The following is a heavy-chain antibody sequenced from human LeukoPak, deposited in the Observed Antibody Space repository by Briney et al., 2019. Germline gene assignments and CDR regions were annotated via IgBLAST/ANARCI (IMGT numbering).Heavy chain of an antibody. Sequence: GGSLRLSCAASGFTFSNHDMSWVRQAPGKGLEWVSSITSSSTYIYYADSVKGRVTISRDNAKNSLYLQMNSLRAEDTAVYYCAKAGYCSSGTCYYPDYWGQGTLVTVSS. CDR2: ITSSSTYI. CDR3: AKAGYCSSGTCYYPDY. V-gene: IGHV3-21*06. CDR1: GFTFSNHD. D-gene: IGHD2-15*01. J-gene: IGHJ4*02.